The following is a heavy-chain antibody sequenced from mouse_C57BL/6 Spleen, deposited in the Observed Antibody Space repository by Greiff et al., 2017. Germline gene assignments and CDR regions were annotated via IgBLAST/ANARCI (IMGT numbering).Heavy chain of an antibody. V-gene: IGHV14-4*01. Sequence: VQLQQSGAELVRPGASVKLSCTASGFNIQDASMHWVKPRPEQGLEWIGWLDPANGDTEYASKFQAQDTITAATSSNTAYLQLSSLTAEDTAVYDCTFIYDGYLRRYFDVWGTGTTVTVSS. CDR1: GFNIQDAS. D-gene: IGHD2-3*01. J-gene: IGHJ1*03. CDR3: TFIYDGYLRRYFDV. CDR2: LDPANGDT.